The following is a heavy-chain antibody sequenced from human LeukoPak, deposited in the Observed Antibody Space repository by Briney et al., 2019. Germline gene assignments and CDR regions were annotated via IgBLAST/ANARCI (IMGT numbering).Heavy chain of an antibody. Sequence: PSETLSLTCAVYGGSFSGYYWSWIRQPPGKGLEWIGKVNHSGSTNYNPSLKSRVTMSVDTSKNQFSLKLSSVTAADTAVYYCARGEAAAGPMDYMDVWDTGATVTVSS. V-gene: IGHV4-34*01. J-gene: IGHJ6*03. D-gene: IGHD6-13*01. CDR3: ARGEAAAGPMDYMDV. CDR2: VNHSGST. CDR1: GGSFSGYY.